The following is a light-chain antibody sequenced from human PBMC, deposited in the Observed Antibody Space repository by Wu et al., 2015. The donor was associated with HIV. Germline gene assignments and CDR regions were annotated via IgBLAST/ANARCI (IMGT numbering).Light chain of an antibody. CDR1: QSITKF. CDR2: AVS. CDR3: QQSYNLPVT. V-gene: IGKV1-39*01. J-gene: IGKJ4*01. Sequence: DIEMTQSPSSLSASVGDRVTITCRASQSITKFLNWYQQRPGQGPRLLIYAVSSLPSGVPSRFSGSGSGTDFTLTITSLQPEDFGRYYCQQSYNLPVTFGGGTRVEVK.